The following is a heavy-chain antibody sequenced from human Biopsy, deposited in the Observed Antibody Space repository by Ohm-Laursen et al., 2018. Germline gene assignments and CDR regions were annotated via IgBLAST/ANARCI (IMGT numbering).Heavy chain of an antibody. CDR1: GGSIKSYY. D-gene: IGHD7-27*01. CDR2: IYYTGHT. V-gene: IGHV4-59*01. Sequence: GTLSLTCTVSGGSIKSYYWNWIRQSPGKGLEWIGFIYYTGHTNYNPSLKSRDTISVDTSKNQFSLKVISVTAADTAVYYCARLTGDPSYWGQGILVTVSS. CDR3: ARLTGDPSY. J-gene: IGHJ4*02.